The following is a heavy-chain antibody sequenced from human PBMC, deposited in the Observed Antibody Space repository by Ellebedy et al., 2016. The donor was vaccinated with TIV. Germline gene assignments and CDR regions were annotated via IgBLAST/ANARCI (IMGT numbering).Heavy chain of an antibody. Sequence: GESLKISCKGSGYSFTSYWIGWVRQMPGKGLEWMGIIYAGDSDTRYSPSFEGQVTISADKSISTAYLQWSSLKASDTAMYYCARRDSSGYYASGDDYWGQGTLVTVSS. D-gene: IGHD3-22*01. CDR2: IYAGDSDT. V-gene: IGHV5-51*01. CDR3: ARRDSSGYYASGDDY. CDR1: GYSFTSYW. J-gene: IGHJ4*02.